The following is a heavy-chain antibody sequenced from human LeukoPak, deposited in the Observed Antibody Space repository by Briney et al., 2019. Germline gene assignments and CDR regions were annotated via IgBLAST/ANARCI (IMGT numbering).Heavy chain of an antibody. CDR3: ATALTPSGYFDY. V-gene: IGHV4-39*01. Sequence: SETLSLTCTVSGGSISSSSYYWGWIRQPPGKGLEWIGSNYYSGSTYYNPSLKSRVTISVDTSKNQFSLKLSSVTAADTAVYYCATALTPSGYFDYWGQGTLVTVSS. D-gene: IGHD1-14*01. CDR1: GGSISSSSYY. CDR2: NYYSGST. J-gene: IGHJ4*02.